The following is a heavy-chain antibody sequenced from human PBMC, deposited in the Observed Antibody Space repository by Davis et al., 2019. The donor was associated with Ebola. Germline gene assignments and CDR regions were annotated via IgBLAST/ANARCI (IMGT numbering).Heavy chain of an antibody. D-gene: IGHD3-22*01. CDR2: IYYSGST. V-gene: IGHV4-59*12. J-gene: IGHJ3*02. CDR1: GGSISSYY. Sequence: SETLSLTCTVSGGSISSYYWSWIRQPPGKGLEWIGYIYYSGSTYYNPSLKSRVTISVDTSKNQFSLKLSSVTAADTAVYYCARRKVYYDSSGYWHGAFDIWGQGTMVTVSS. CDR3: ARRKVYYDSSGYWHGAFDI.